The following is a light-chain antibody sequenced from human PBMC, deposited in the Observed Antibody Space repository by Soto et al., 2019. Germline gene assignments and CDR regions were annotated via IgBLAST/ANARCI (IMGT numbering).Light chain of an antibody. CDR2: WAS. CDR3: QQYFSTPRIT. V-gene: IGKV4-1*01. J-gene: IGKJ5*01. CDR1: QSVLYSSNNKNY. Sequence: DIVMTQSPDSLAVSRGERATINCKSSQSVLYSSNNKNYLAWYQQKPGQPPKLLIYWASTRESGVPDRFSGSGSGTDVTLTISSLQAEDVAVYDCQQYFSTPRITFGQGTRLEIK.